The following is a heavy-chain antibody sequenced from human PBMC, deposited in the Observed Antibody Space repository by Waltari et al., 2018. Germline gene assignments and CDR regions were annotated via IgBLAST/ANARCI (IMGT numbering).Heavy chain of an antibody. V-gene: IGHV1-69*12. Sequence: QVQLVQSGAEVKKPGSSVTVSCQASGGTFSSHAISWVRQAPGQGLEWMGGIIPIFGTANYAQKFQGRVTITADESTSTAYMELSSLRSEDTAVYYCARASTYYYDSSGYDFDYWGQGTLVTVSS. J-gene: IGHJ4*02. CDR2: IIPIFGTA. CDR3: ARASTYYYDSSGYDFDY. CDR1: GGTFSSHA. D-gene: IGHD3-22*01.